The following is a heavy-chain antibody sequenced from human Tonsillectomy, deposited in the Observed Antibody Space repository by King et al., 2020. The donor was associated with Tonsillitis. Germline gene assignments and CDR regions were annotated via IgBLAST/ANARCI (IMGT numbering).Heavy chain of an antibody. CDR3: ARVSGRDSSGFYYYGMDV. Sequence: VQLVESGAEVKKPGASVKVSCKASGYTFTGYYMHWVRQAPGQGLEWMGWNNPNSGGTNYAQKFQGRVTMTRDTSISTAYMELSRLRSDDTAVYYCARVSGRDSSGFYYYGMDVWGQGTTVTVSS. D-gene: IGHD3-22*01. J-gene: IGHJ6*02. CDR2: NNPNSGGT. V-gene: IGHV1-2*02. CDR1: GYTFTGYY.